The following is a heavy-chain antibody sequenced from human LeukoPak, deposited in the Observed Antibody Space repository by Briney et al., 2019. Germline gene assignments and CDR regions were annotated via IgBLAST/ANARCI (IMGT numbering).Heavy chain of an antibody. CDR1: GYTFTSYA. Sequence: ASVKVSCKASGYTFTSYAMNWVRQAPGQGLEWMGWINTNTGNPTYAQGFTGRFVFSLDTSVSTAYLQITSLKAEDTAVYYCAREMGEVVTAIGDWFDPWGQGTLVTVSS. CDR3: AREMGEVVTAIGDWFDP. J-gene: IGHJ5*02. D-gene: IGHD2-21*02. V-gene: IGHV7-4-1*02. CDR2: INTNTGNP.